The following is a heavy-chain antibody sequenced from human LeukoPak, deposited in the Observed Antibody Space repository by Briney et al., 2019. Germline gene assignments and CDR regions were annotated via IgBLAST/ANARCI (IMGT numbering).Heavy chain of an antibody. CDR1: GYSITRGYS. Sequence: PSETLSLTCAVSGYSITRGYSWGWIRQPPGKGLEWIGSIYHSGSFYNPSLKSRVTISVDTSKNQFSLKLSSVTAADTAVYYCARFDYVWETHGMDGFDIWGQGTMVTVSS. CDR3: ARFDYVWETHGMDGFDI. V-gene: IGHV4-38-2*01. D-gene: IGHD3-16*01. J-gene: IGHJ3*02. CDR2: IYHSGS.